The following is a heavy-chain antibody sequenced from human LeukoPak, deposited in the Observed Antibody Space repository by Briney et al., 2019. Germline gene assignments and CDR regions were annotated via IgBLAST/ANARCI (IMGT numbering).Heavy chain of an antibody. J-gene: IGHJ1*01. CDR3: ARPYCSGGSCWGYFQH. CDR2: IYPGDSDT. CDR1: GYSFTSYW. V-gene: IGHV5-51*01. Sequence: GESLKISCKGSGYSFTSYWLGWVRQMPGKGLECMGIIYPGDSDTRYSPSFQGQVTISADKSISTAYLQWSSLKASDTAMYYCARPYCSGGSCWGYFQHWGQGTLVTVSS. D-gene: IGHD2-15*01.